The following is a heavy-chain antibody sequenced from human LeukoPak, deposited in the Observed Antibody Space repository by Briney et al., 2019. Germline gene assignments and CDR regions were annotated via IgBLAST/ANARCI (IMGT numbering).Heavy chain of an antibody. CDR3: ANYFGGPIPYYFDY. V-gene: IGHV3-23*01. Sequence: GGSLRLSCAASGFTFSSYAMSWVRQAPGKGLEWVSAISGSGGSTYYADSVKGRFTISRDNSKNTLYLQMNSLRAEDTAVYHCANYFGGPIPYYFDYWGQGTLVTVSS. CDR1: GFTFSSYA. CDR2: ISGSGGST. D-gene: IGHD3-16*01. J-gene: IGHJ4*02.